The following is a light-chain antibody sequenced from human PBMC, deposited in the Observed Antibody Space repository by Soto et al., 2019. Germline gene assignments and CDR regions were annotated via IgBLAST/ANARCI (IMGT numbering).Light chain of an antibody. CDR2: AAS. CDR1: QDISNY. V-gene: IGKV1-27*01. CDR3: QRYNTTPLT. J-gene: IGKJ4*01. Sequence: DIQMTQSPSSLSASVGDRVTITCRASQDISNYLAWYQQKPGKVPKLLIYAASTLLSGVPSRFSGSGFGTDFTLTISSLQPEDVATYYCQRYNTTPLTFGGGTKVDIK.